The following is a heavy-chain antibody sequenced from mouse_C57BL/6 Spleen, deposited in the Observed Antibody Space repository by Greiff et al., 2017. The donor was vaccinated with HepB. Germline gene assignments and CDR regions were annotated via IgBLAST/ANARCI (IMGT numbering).Heavy chain of an antibody. Sequence: QVHVKQSGAELARPGASVKLSCKASGYTFTSYGISWVKQRTGQGLEWIGEIYPRSGNTHYNEKFKGKATLTADKSSSTAYMELRSLTSEDSAVYFCAREEGAMDYWGQGTSVTVSS. V-gene: IGHV1-81*01. CDR1: GYTFTSYG. CDR2: IYPRSGNT. J-gene: IGHJ4*01. CDR3: AREEGAMDY.